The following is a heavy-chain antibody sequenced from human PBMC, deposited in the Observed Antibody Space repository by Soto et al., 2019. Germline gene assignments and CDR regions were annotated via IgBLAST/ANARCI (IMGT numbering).Heavy chain of an antibody. CDR2: VSAYNGNT. CDR1: GFTFTSYG. J-gene: IGHJ4*02. V-gene: IGHV1-18*01. Sequence: ASVKVSCKASGFTFTSYGITWVRQAPGQGLEWMGWVSAYNGNTNYAQKFQGRVTMTTDTSTSTAYMELRSLRSDDTAVYYCARDRSGATARDFDYWGQGPLVTVSS. D-gene: IGHD1-26*01. CDR3: ARDRSGATARDFDY.